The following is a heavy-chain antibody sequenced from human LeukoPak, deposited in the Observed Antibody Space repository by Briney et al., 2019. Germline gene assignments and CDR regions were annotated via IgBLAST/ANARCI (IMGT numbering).Heavy chain of an antibody. CDR3: AREMPKLGDAFDI. D-gene: IGHD1-26*01. Sequence: PEATVKVSCKASGYTFTSYGISWVRQAPGQGLEWMGWISAYNGNTNYAQKLQGRVTMTTDTSTSTAYMELRSLRSDDTAVYYCAREMPKLGDAFDIWGQGTMVTVSS. J-gene: IGHJ3*02. CDR1: GYTFTSYG. V-gene: IGHV1-18*01. CDR2: ISAYNGNT.